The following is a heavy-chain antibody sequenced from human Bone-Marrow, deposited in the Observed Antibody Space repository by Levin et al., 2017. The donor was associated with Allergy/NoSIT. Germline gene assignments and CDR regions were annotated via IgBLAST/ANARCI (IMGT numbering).Heavy chain of an antibody. Sequence: ASVKVSCKASGYTFTSYGISWVRQAPGQGLEWMGWISAYNGNTNYAQKLQGRVTMTTDTSTSTAYMELRSLRSDDTAVYYCARAGDYCSSTSCYFSGYYYGMDVWGQGTTVTVSS. V-gene: IGHV1-18*01. D-gene: IGHD2-2*01. J-gene: IGHJ6*02. CDR2: ISAYNGNT. CDR1: GYTFTSYG. CDR3: ARAGDYCSSTSCYFSGYYYGMDV.